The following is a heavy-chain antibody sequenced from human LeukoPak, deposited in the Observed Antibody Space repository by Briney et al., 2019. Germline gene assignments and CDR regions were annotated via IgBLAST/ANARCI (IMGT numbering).Heavy chain of an antibody. J-gene: IGHJ5*02. Sequence: PSETLSLTCTVSDYYISSGHYWGWIRQPPGKGLEWIANIHHAGSTYYNPSLKSRVTISVDTSKNQFSLKLNSVTAADTAVYYCARGIDKTAMLFKGFDTWGQGTLVTVSS. CDR1: DYYISSGHY. CDR2: IHHAGST. D-gene: IGHD5-18*01. V-gene: IGHV4-38-2*02. CDR3: ARGIDKTAMLFKGFDT.